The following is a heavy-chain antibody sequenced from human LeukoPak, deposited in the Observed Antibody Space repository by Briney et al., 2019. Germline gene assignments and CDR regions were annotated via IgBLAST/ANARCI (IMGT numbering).Heavy chain of an antibody. Sequence: GGSLRLSCAASGFMFSSYWMYWVRQAPGKGLVWVSRINSDGSSTSYADSVKGRFTISRDNSKNTLYLQMNSLRAEDTALYYCAKDRSCTNDICHGDFDYWGQGTLVTVSS. CDR1: GFMFSSYW. V-gene: IGHV3-74*01. CDR2: INSDGSST. CDR3: AKDRSCTNDICHGDFDY. J-gene: IGHJ4*02. D-gene: IGHD2-8*01.